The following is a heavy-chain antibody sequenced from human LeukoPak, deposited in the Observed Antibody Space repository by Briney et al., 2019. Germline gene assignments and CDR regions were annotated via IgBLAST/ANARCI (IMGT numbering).Heavy chain of an antibody. J-gene: IGHJ4*02. CDR1: GFTFSSYD. Sequence: GGSLRLSCAASGFTFSSYDMSWVRQAPGKGLEWVSAIRSSAGTTYYADSVKDRFTISRDNSKNTLYLQMNSLRADDTAVYYCARDGKSSGWYYWGQGTLVTVSS. V-gene: IGHV3-23*01. CDR3: ARDGKSSGWYY. CDR2: IRSSAGTT. D-gene: IGHD6-19*01.